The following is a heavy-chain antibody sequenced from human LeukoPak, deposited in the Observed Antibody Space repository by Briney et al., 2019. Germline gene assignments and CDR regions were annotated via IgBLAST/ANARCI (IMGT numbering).Heavy chain of an antibody. V-gene: IGHV1-2*02. CDR3: ASSTVTPFDY. Sequence: ASVKVSCKASGYTLTDYYIHWVRQAPGQGLEWMGWIKPNSGGTKYAQKFQGRVTMTRDTSISTAYMELNSLRSDDTAVYFCASSTVTPFDYWGQGTLVTVSS. CDR2: IKPNSGGT. D-gene: IGHD4-17*01. J-gene: IGHJ4*01. CDR1: GYTLTDYY.